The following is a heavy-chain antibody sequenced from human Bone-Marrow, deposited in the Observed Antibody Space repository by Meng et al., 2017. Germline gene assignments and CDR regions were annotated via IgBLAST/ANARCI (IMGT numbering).Heavy chain of an antibody. CDR1: GYTFTSYA. V-gene: IGHV7-4-1*02. J-gene: IGHJ5*02. D-gene: IGHD2-21*02. CDR2: INTNTGNP. Sequence: HVQLGQSGSELKKHGASVKVSCKASGYTFTSYAMNWVRQAPGQGLEWMGWINTNTGNPTYAQGFTGRFVFSLDTSVSTAYLQISSLKAEDTAVYYCARAYCGGDCYVSGWFDPWGQGTLVTVSS. CDR3: ARAYCGGDCYVSGWFDP.